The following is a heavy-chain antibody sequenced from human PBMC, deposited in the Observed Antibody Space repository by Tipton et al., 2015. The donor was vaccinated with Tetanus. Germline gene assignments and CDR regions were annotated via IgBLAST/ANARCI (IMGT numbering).Heavy chain of an antibody. CDR1: GGSISTYD. CDR2: IYRSGST. J-gene: IGHJ5*02. V-gene: IGHV4-4*07. CDR3: AADIATGANRWFDP. D-gene: IGHD4/OR15-4a*01. Sequence: LRLSCTVPGGSISTYDWNWIRQPAGKGLEWIGRIYRSGSTYWNPSLKSRVTMSVDTSKNQFSLKLSSVTAADTAVYYCAADIATGANRWFDPWGQGTLVTVSS.